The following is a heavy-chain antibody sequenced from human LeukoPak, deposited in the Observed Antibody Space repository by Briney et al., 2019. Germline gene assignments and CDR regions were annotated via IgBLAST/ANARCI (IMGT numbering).Heavy chain of an antibody. V-gene: IGHV3-74*01. Sequence: GGSLRLSCAASGFTLSSYWMHWVRQVPGKGLVWVSQINGGGSNAYYADSVKGRFTISRDNAKNTLYLQVNNLRAEDTAVYYCAKQMRDWGQGTLVTVSS. CDR3: AKQMRD. D-gene: IGHD1/OR15-1a*01. CDR2: INGGGSNA. J-gene: IGHJ4*02. CDR1: GFTLSSYW.